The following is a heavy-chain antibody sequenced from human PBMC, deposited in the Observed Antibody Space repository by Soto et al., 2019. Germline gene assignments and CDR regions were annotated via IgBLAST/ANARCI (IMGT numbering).Heavy chain of an antibody. CDR1: GYTFTSYY. V-gene: IGHV1-46*01. D-gene: IGHD2-8*01. J-gene: IGHJ4*02. CDR2: INPSGGST. CDR3: ARGLVEALMVYAQGPWSAFDY. Sequence: GASVKVSCKASGYTFTSYYMHRVRQAPGQRLKRMGIINPSGGSTSYAQKFQGRVTMTRDTSTSTVYMELSSLRSEDTAVYYCARGLVEALMVYAQGPWSAFDYWGQGTLVTVSS.